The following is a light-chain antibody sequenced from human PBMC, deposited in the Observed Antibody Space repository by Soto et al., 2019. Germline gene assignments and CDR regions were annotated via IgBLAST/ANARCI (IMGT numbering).Light chain of an antibody. V-gene: IGLV1-51*01. Sequence: QSVLTQPPSVSAAPGQQVTISCSGSSSNIGNNYVSWYQQLPGTAPKLLIYDNNKRPSGIPDRFSGSKSGTSATLGITGLQTRDEADDYCGTWESSLSAVVFGGGTKVTVL. J-gene: IGLJ2*01. CDR1: SSNIGNNY. CDR2: DNN. CDR3: GTWESSLSAVV.